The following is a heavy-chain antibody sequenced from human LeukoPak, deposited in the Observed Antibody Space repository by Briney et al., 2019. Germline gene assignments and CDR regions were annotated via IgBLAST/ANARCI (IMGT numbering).Heavy chain of an antibody. CDR1: GGSISSSSYY. J-gene: IGHJ4*02. V-gene: IGHV4-39*01. Sequence: PSETLSLTCTVSGGSISSSSYYWGWIRQPPGKGLEWIGSIYYSGSTYYNPSLKSRVTISVDTSKNQFSLKLSSVTAADTAVYYCATRRDSSGSFFDYWGQGTLVTVSS. CDR3: ATRRDSSGSFFDY. D-gene: IGHD3-22*01. CDR2: IYYSGST.